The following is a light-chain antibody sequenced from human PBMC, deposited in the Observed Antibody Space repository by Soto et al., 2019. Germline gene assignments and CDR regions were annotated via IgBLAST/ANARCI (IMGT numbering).Light chain of an antibody. CDR3: QQYDSSPRT. V-gene: IGKV3-20*01. J-gene: IGKJ1*01. CDR1: QSVNSVY. CDR2: GAS. Sequence: EIVLTQSPGTLSLSPGERATLSCRASQSVNSVYLAWYQQKPGQAPRLLIYGASSRATGIPDRFSGSGSETDFTLTISRLDPEDFAVYFCQQYDSSPRTFGQGTKVDIK.